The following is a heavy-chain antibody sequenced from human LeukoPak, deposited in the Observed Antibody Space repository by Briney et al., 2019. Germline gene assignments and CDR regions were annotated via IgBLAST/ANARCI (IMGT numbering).Heavy chain of an antibody. J-gene: IGHJ3*02. CDR3: AKDSNDYVWGSYRTGDAFDI. D-gene: IGHD3-16*02. V-gene: IGHV3-30*02. CDR1: GFTFSSYG. Sequence: PGGSLRLSCAASGFTFSSYGMHWVRQAPGKGLEWVAFIRYDGSNKYYADSVKGRFTISRDNSKNTLYLQVNSLRAEDTAVYYCAKDSNDYVWGSYRTGDAFDIWGQGTMVTVSS. CDR2: IRYDGSNK.